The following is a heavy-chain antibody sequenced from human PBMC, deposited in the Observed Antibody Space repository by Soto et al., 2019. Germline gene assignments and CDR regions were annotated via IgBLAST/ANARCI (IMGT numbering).Heavy chain of an antibody. J-gene: IGHJ4*02. D-gene: IGHD6-19*01. CDR3: AKDGQWLDVHFDY. CDR2: SSASGRST. V-gene: IGHV3-23*01. CDR1: GFTFSTSA. Sequence: LRLSCTASGFTFSTSAMSWVRQAPGKGLEWVSISSASGRSTYHADSVKGRFSVSRDNSKNTLYLQMTRLRVEDTAVYYCAKDGQWLDVHFDYWGKGTLVTVSS.